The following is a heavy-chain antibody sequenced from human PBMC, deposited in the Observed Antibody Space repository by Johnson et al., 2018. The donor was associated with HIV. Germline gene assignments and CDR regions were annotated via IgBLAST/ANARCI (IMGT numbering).Heavy chain of an antibody. D-gene: IGHD1-26*01. CDR3: AYIVGARDAFDI. CDR2: IWYDGSNT. CDR1: GFTFSSYG. Sequence: QVQLVESGGGVVQPGRSLRLSCAASGFTFSSYGMHWVRQAPGKGLEWVALIWYDGSNTYYADSVKGRFTISRDNSKNTLYLQMNSLRAEDTAVYYCAYIVGARDAFDIWGQGTMVTVSS. V-gene: IGHV3-33*01. J-gene: IGHJ3*02.